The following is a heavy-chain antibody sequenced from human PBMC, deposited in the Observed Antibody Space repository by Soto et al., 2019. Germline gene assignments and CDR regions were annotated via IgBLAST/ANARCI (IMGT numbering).Heavy chain of an antibody. D-gene: IGHD3-22*01. Sequence: GASVKVSCKASGGTFSSYAISWVRQAPGQGLEWMGGIIPIFGTANYAQKFQGRVTITADESTSTAYMELSSLRSEDTAVYYCAREIVGTTPSVDYYYGMDVRGQGTTVTVSS. V-gene: IGHV1-69*13. CDR2: IIPIFGTA. CDR1: GGTFSSYA. CDR3: AREIVGTTPSVDYYYGMDV. J-gene: IGHJ6*02.